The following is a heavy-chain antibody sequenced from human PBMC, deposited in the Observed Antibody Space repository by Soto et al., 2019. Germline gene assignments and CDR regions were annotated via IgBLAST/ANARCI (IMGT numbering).Heavy chain of an antibody. CDR3: AKDQGGTIFGVVFNWFDP. J-gene: IGHJ5*02. D-gene: IGHD3-3*01. V-gene: IGHV3-23*01. CDR2: ISGSGGST. CDR1: GFTFSSYA. Sequence: LSCAASGFTFSSYAMSWVRQAPGKGLEWVSAISGSGGSTYYADSVKGRFTISRDNSKNTLYLQMNSLRAEDTAVYYCAKDQGGTIFGVVFNWFDPWGQGTLVPVSS.